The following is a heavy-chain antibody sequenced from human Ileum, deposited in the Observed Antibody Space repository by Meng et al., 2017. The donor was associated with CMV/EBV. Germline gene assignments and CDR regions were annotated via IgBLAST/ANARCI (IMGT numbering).Heavy chain of an antibody. CDR1: GFTLSSYS. D-gene: IGHD2/OR15-2a*01. J-gene: IGHJ3*02. Sequence: GGSLRLSCAASGFTLSSYSMNWVRQAPGKGLEWLSYISRNNDAIYYAGSVKGRFTISRDNTKNSLYLQMNSLRAEDTAVYYCAKYDYNTRGGAFDIWGQGKMVTVSS. CDR2: ISRNNDAI. V-gene: IGHV3-48*04. CDR3: AKYDYNTRGGAFDI.